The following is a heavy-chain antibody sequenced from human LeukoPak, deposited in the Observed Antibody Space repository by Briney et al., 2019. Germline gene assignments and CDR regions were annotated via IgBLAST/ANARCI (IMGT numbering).Heavy chain of an antibody. CDR1: GFTFSSYA. J-gene: IGHJ2*01. CDR2: IYSGGST. D-gene: IGHD3-10*01. V-gene: IGHV3-53*01. CDR3: AREIRDWYFDL. Sequence: PGGSLRLSCAASGFTFSSYAMSWVRQAPGKGLEWVSVIYSGGSTYYADSVKGRFTISRDNSKNTLYLQMNSLRAEDTAVYYCAREIRDWYFDLWGRGTLVTVSS.